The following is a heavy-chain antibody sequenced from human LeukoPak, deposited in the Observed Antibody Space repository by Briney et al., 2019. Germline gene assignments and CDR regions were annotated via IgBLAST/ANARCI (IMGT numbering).Heavy chain of an antibody. CDR3: AKDLGGGYGIFDY. J-gene: IGHJ4*02. D-gene: IGHD5-12*01. CDR1: GFTFSSYG. Sequence: GRSLRLSCAASGFTFSSYGMHWGRQAPGKGLEGVAAVWCDGSNKYYADSVKGRFTISRDNSKNTLYLQMNSLRAEDTAVYYCAKDLGGGYGIFDYWGQGTLVTVSS. CDR2: VWCDGSNK. V-gene: IGHV3-33*06.